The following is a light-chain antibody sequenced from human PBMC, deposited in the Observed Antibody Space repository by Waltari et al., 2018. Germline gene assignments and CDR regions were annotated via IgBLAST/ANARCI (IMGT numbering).Light chain of an antibody. J-gene: IGLJ2*01. CDR1: SGHSTYA. Sequence: QLVLTQSPSASASLGASVKRTCTLSSGHSTYAIAWHQQQPGKGPRYLMKVDSNGGHFKGDGIPDRFSGSSSGTERYLTISSLQSDDEADYYCQTWVTGIRVVFGGGTKLTVL. CDR2: VDSNGGH. CDR3: QTWVTGIRVV. V-gene: IGLV4-69*02.